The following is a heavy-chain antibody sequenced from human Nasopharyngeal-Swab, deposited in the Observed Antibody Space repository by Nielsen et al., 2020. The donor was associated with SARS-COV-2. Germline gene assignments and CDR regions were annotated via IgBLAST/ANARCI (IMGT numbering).Heavy chain of an antibody. CDR3: AKDLYYGMDV. J-gene: IGHJ6*02. CDR2: ISWNSGSI. CDR1: GFTFDDYA. V-gene: IGHV3-9*01. Sequence: SLRLSCAASGFTFDDYAMHWVRQAPGKGLEWVSGISWNSGSIGYADSVKGRFTISRDNAKNSLYLQMNSLRAEDTALYYCAKDLYYGMDVWGQGTTVTVSS.